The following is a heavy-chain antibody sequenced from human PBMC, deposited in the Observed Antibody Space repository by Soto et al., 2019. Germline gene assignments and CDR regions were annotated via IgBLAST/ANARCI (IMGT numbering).Heavy chain of an antibody. CDR2: IYHSGGT. D-gene: IGHD2-2*01. Sequence: PSETLSLTCAVSGYSSRSGYYWAWIRQPPGKGLEYIGSIYHSGGTFYNPSLKSRITMSVDTSKKQFSLRLTAVTAADTAVYFCAGTDSCTSGLDYWGQGTVVTVSS. CDR3: AGTDSCTSGLDY. V-gene: IGHV4-38-2*01. J-gene: IGHJ4*02. CDR1: GYSSRSGYY.